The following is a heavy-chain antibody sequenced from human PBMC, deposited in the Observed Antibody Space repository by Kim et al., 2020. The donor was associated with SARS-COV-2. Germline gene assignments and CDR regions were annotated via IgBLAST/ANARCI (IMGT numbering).Heavy chain of an antibody. D-gene: IGHD3-10*01. CDR3: ARAMVRDAPFDI. CDR1: GFTFSSYA. Sequence: LSLTCAASGFTFSSYAMHWVRQAPGKGLEWVAVISYDGSNKYYADSVKGRFTISRDNSKNTLYLQMNSLRAEDTAVYYCARAMVRDAPFDIWGQGTM. V-gene: IGHV3-30*04. J-gene: IGHJ3*02. CDR2: ISYDGSNK.